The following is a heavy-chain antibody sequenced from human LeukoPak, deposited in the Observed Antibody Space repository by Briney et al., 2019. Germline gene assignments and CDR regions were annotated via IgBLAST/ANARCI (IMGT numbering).Heavy chain of an antibody. J-gene: IGHJ4*02. CDR3: AREDAGSSLDY. CDR2: ISSSGSTI. V-gene: IGHV3-48*04. D-gene: IGHD1-26*01. Sequence: PGGSLRLSCAASGFTFSSYGMHWVRQAPGKGLEWVSYISSSGSTIYYADSVKGRFTISRDNAKNSLYLQMNSLRAEDTAVYYCAREDAGSSLDYWGQGTLVTVSS. CDR1: GFTFSSYG.